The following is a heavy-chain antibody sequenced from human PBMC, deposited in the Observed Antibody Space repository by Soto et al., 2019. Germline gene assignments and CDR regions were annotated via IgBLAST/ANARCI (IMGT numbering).Heavy chain of an antibody. CDR3: ARQVVDGTVAGAGSFDY. CDR2: SYYSGST. J-gene: IGHJ4*02. CDR1: GGSISSTSYY. Sequence: QLQLQESGPGLVKPSETLSLTGTISGGSISSTSYYWVWIRQPPGKGLEWIGSSYYSGSTYYNPSLRSRVTISVDTSENQFSLKLSSVTAADTAVYYCARQVVDGTVAGAGSFDYWGQGTLVTVSS. D-gene: IGHD6-19*01. V-gene: IGHV4-39*01.